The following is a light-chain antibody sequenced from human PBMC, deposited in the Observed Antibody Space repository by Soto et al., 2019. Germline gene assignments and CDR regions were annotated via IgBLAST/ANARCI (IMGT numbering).Light chain of an antibody. Sequence: DLQMTQSPSCLSASVGDRVTITCRASQSISTYVSWYQHRPGKAPKLLIYSASTLQSGVPPRFSGSGSGTDFTLTLSSLQPEDFATYYCQQSFNTLTFGGGTKVEIE. CDR2: SAS. J-gene: IGKJ4*01. CDR3: QQSFNTLT. V-gene: IGKV1-39*01. CDR1: QSISTY.